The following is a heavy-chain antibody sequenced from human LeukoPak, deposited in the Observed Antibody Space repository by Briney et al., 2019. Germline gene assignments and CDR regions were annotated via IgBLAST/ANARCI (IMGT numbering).Heavy chain of an antibody. CDR3: AQRIAAAGRLGGWFDP. D-gene: IGHD6-13*01. J-gene: IGHJ5*02. V-gene: IGHV4-34*01. Sequence: PSETLSLTCAVYGGSFSGYYWSWIRQPPGKGLEWIGEINHSGSTNYNPSLKSRVTISVDTSKNQFSLKLSSVTAADTAVYYCAQRIAAAGRLGGWFDPWGQGTLDTVSS. CDR1: GGSFSGYY. CDR2: INHSGST.